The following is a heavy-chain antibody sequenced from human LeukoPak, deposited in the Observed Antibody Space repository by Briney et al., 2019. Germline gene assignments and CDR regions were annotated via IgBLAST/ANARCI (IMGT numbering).Heavy chain of an antibody. CDR3: AREGDIVVVPAAYYDSSGYYFDY. V-gene: IGHV1-2*02. Sequence: GASVKVSCKASGYTFTGYYMHWVRQAPGQGFEWMGWINPNNGGTNYAQKFQGRVTMTRDTSISTAYMELSRLRSDDTAVYYCAREGDIVVVPAAYYDSSGYYFDYWGQGTLVTVSS. D-gene: IGHD2-2*01. CDR1: GYTFTGYY. CDR2: INPNNGGT. J-gene: IGHJ4*02.